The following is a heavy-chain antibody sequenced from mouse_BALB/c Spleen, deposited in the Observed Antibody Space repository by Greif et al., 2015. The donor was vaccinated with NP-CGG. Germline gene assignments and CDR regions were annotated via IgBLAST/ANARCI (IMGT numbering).Heavy chain of an antibody. CDR2: ISSGGSYT. D-gene: IGHD2-1*01. CDR3: ARHGNYLMDY. Sequence: EVKLVESGGDLVKPGGSLKLSCAASGFTFSSYGMSWVRQTPDKRLEWVATISSGGSYTYYPDSVKGRFTISRDNAKNTLYPQMSSLKSEDTAMYYCARHGNYLMDYWGQGTSVTVSS. J-gene: IGHJ4*01. V-gene: IGHV5-6*01. CDR1: GFTFSSYG.